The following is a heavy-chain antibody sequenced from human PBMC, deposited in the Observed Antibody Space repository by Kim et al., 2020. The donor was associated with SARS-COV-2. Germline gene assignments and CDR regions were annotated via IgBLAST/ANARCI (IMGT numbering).Heavy chain of an antibody. V-gene: IGHV4-34*01. CDR3: ARFRGNYYYYYGMDV. CDR1: GGSFSGYY. CDR2: INHSGST. Sequence: SETLSLTCAVYGGSFSGYYWSWIRQPPGKGLEWIGEINHSGSTNYNPSLKSRVTISVDTSKNQFSLKLSSVTAADTAVYYCARFRGNYYYYYGMDVWGQGTTVTVSS. J-gene: IGHJ6*02.